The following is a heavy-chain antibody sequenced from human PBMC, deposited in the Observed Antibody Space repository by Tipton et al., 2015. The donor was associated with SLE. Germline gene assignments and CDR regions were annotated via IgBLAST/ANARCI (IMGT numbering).Heavy chain of an antibody. V-gene: IGHV4-59*01. Sequence: TLSLTCAVYGGSSSDYSWSWIRRPPGKGLEWIGYIYYSGNTKYNPSLKSRVTISVDTSKNHFSLNLTSVTAADTAVYYCARVDGAYDQYYLDYWGQGTLVTVSS. CDR2: IYYSGNT. J-gene: IGHJ4*02. D-gene: IGHD4-17*01. CDR1: GGSSSDYS. CDR3: ARVDGAYDQYYLDY.